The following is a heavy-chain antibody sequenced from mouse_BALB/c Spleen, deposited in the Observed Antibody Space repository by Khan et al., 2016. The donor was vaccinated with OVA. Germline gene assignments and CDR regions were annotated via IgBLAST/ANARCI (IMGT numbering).Heavy chain of an antibody. CDR1: GFTFTSYG. Sequence: DVKLVESGGGLVQSGGSRKLSCAASGFTFTSYGMHWIRQAPEKGLEWVAYISSDSNTIYYADTVKGRFTISRDNPKNTLFLQMTSLRSGDTAMYVCATSYFYGYYFDYWGQGTTLTVSS. CDR3: ATSYFYGYYFDY. V-gene: IGHV5-17*02. CDR2: ISSDSNTI. J-gene: IGHJ2*01. D-gene: IGHD1-1*01.